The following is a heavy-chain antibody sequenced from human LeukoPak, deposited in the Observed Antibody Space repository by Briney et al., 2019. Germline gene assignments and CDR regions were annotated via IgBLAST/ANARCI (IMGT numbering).Heavy chain of an antibody. D-gene: IGHD2-15*01. CDR2: IHHSGNT. CDR3: ARDDSGGLEGV. CDR1: GGSISSGTYY. V-gene: IGHV4-61*01. J-gene: IGHJ4*02. Sequence: SETLSLTCTVSGGSISSGTYYWSWIRQPPGKALEWIGYIHHSGNTNCNPSLKSRVTISVDTSKNQFSLHLNSVTAADTAVYYCARDDSGGLEGVWGQGTLVTVSS.